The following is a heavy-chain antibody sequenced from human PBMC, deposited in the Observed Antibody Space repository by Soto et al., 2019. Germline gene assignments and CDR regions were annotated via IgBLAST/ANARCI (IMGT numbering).Heavy chain of an antibody. CDR3: ARHNGRVVVHFDY. J-gene: IGHJ4*02. CDR1: GYTFTSYY. Sequence: APVKVSCQASGYTFTSYYMHWVRQAPGQGLEWMGIINPSGGSTTYAQKLQGRVTISVDTSKNQFPLKLSSVTAADTAVYSCARHNGRVVVHFDYWGQGTLVTVSS. V-gene: IGHV1-46*04. D-gene: IGHD2-15*01. CDR2: INPSGGST.